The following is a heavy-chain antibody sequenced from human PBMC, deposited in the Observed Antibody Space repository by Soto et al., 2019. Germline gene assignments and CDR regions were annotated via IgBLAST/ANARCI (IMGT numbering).Heavy chain of an antibody. V-gene: IGHV1-18*01. J-gene: IGHJ4*02. CDR3: ARTSGYSYGFLDY. CDR1: GYTFTNYG. CDR2: ITTYNGNT. D-gene: IGHD5-18*01. Sequence: QVQVVQSGAEVKEPGASVKVSCKASGYTFTNYGISWVRRAPGQRLEWMGWITTYNGNTYYAQKLQGRVTMTTDTSTSTADMELRSLRSDDTAVYYCARTSGYSYGFLDYWGQGTLVTVSS.